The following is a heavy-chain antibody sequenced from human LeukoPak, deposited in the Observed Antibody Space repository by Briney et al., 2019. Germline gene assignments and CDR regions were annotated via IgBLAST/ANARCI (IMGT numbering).Heavy chain of an antibody. CDR1: GDSIRNYY. J-gene: IGHJ6*03. V-gene: IGHV4-59*01. CDR2: SHYSGTT. Sequence: SETLSLPCTVSGDSIRNYYWNWIRQPPGKGLEWIGYSHYSGTTNYNPSLRSRVTISADTSKNQFSLKLRSVTAADTAVYYCARGSVYGSGSYSYYMDVWGKGTTVTISS. CDR3: ARGSVYGSGSYSYYMDV. D-gene: IGHD3-10*01.